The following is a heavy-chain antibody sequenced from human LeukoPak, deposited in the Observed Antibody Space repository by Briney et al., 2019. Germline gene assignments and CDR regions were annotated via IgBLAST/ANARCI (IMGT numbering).Heavy chain of an antibody. V-gene: IGHV3-23*01. Sequence: GGSLRLSCAASGFAFSNYAMNWVRQAPGEGLEWVSAISVSGGSTYYADSVKGRFTISRDNTKNSLYLQMSSLRAEDTAVYYCARDGTAAGLYFDLWGQGTLVTVSS. D-gene: IGHD6-13*01. CDR2: ISVSGGST. J-gene: IGHJ4*01. CDR3: ARDGTAAGLYFDL. CDR1: GFAFSNYA.